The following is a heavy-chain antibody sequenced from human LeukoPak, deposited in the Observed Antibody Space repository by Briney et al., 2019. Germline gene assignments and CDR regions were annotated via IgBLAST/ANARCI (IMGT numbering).Heavy chain of an antibody. D-gene: IGHD3-10*01. J-gene: IGHJ4*02. Sequence: PGGSLRLSCAASGFTFSSYWMHWVRQAPEKGLVWVSRINSDGSSTSYADSVKGRFTISRDNAKNTLYLQMNSLRAEDTAVYYCARGGGMVRGVRNPNYFDYWGQGTLVTVSS. V-gene: IGHV3-74*01. CDR3: ARGGGMVRGVRNPNYFDY. CDR2: INSDGSST. CDR1: GFTFSSYW.